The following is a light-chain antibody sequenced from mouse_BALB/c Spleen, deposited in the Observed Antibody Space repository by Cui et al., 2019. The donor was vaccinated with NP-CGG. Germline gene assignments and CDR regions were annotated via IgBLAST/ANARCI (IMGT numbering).Light chain of an antibody. CDR1: TGTVTHSNY. J-gene: IGLJ1*01. Sequence: QVVLLQELALTTSPGETVTLTCRSNTGTVTHSNYANWVQEKPDHLFTGLIGGTNNRAPGVPARFSGSLIEDKAALTITGAQTEDEAIYFCALWYSNHWVFGGGTKLTVL. CDR2: GTN. CDR3: ALWYSNHWV. V-gene: IGLV1*01.